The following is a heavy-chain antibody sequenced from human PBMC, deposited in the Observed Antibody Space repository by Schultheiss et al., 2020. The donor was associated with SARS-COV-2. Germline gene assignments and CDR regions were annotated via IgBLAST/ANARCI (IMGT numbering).Heavy chain of an antibody. J-gene: IGHJ5*02. CDR2: IYYSGST. V-gene: IGHV4-61*01. D-gene: IGHD1-7*01. Sequence: SETLSLTCTVSGGSISSSSYYWGWIRQPPGKGLECIGYIYYSGSTNYNPSLKSRVTISVDTSKNQFSLKLSSVTAADTAVYYCARDHRREGWNYGWFDPWGQGTLVTVSS. CDR1: GGSISSSSYY. CDR3: ARDHRREGWNYGWFDP.